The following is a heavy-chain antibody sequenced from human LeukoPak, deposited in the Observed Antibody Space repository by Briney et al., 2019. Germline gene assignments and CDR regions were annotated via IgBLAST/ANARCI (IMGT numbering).Heavy chain of an antibody. V-gene: IGHV1-2*02. CDR3: ARAHDVWGSYRYTVRY. Sequence: GASVKVSCKASGYTFTGYYVHWVRQAPGLGLEWMGWINPNSGGTNYAQKFQGRVTMTRDTSISTAYMELSRLRSDDTAVYYCARAHDVWGSYRYTVRYWGQGTLVTVSS. D-gene: IGHD3-16*02. CDR2: INPNSGGT. J-gene: IGHJ4*02. CDR1: GYTFTGYY.